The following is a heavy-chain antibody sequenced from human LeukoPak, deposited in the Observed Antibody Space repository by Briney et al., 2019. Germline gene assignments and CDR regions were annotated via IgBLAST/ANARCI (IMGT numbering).Heavy chain of an antibody. CDR1: GFTFSSYG. CDR3: AKDGQLQGRPFDY. J-gene: IGHJ4*02. Sequence: GGSLRLSCAASGFTFSSYGMHWVRQAPGKGLEWVAVISYDGSNKYYADSVKGRFTISRDNSKNTLYLQMNSLRAEDTAVYCCAKDGQLQGRPFDYWGQGTLVTVSS. CDR2: ISYDGSNK. V-gene: IGHV3-30*18. D-gene: IGHD2-2*01.